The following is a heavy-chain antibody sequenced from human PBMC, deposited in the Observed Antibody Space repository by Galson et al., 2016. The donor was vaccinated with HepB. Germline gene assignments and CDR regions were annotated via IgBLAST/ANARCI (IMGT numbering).Heavy chain of an antibody. CDR1: GDTFSTYA. CDR3: AGSPPRVIIPPA. Sequence: SVKVSCKASGDTFSTYAITWVRQAPGQGLEWMGGIIPIFATINYAQKFQGRVTITADESTSTAYMELSSLRSEDTAVYYCAGSPPRVIIPPAWGQGTLVTVSS. CDR2: IIPIFATI. D-gene: IGHD2-21*01. V-gene: IGHV1-69*13. J-gene: IGHJ4*02.